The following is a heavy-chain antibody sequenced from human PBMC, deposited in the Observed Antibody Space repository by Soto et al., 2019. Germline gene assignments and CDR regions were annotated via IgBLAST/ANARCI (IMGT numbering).Heavy chain of an antibody. D-gene: IGHD6-6*01. CDR1: GFTFSGSA. Sequence: GFTFSGSAIHWVRQASGKGLEWVARIRTKSNGYATTYAASVKGRFTISRDDSKNMAYLQMNGLKTEDTAMYYCSRVEYVTSSPIGWGQGTLVTVSS. J-gene: IGHJ4*02. CDR3: SRVEYVTSSPIG. V-gene: IGHV3-73*01. CDR2: IRTKSNGYAT.